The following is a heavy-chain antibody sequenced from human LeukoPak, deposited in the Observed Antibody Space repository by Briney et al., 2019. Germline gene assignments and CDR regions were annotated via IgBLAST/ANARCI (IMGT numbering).Heavy chain of an antibody. V-gene: IGHV1-69*13. Sequence: ASVKVSCKASGGTFSSYAISWVRQAPGQGLEWMGGIIPIFGTANYAQKFQGRVTITADESTSTAYMELSSLRSEDTAVYYCARDDSGGSCSEYWGQGTLVTVSS. D-gene: IGHD2-15*01. J-gene: IGHJ4*02. CDR3: ARDDSGGSCSEY. CDR2: IIPIFGTA. CDR1: GGTFSSYA.